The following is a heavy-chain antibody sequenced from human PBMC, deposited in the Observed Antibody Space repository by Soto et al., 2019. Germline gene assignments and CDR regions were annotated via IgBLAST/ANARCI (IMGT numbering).Heavy chain of an antibody. D-gene: IGHD3-9*01. CDR1: GYTFTSYD. V-gene: IGHV1-8*01. J-gene: IGHJ3*02. CDR2: MNPNSGNT. Sequence: ASVKVSCKASGYTFTSYDINWVRQATGQGLEWMGWMNPNSGNTGYAQKFQGRVTMTRNTSISTAYMELSSLRSEDTAVYYCARHMKTALRYFDWLLYAFDIWGQGTMVTVS. CDR3: ARHMKTALRYFDWLLYAFDI.